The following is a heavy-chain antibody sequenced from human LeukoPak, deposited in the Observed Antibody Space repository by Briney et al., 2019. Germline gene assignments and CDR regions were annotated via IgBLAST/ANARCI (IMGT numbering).Heavy chain of an antibody. CDR1: GFTFTTYA. V-gene: IGHV3-23*01. CDR2: ISGSGGLT. CDR3: AKDQVYGGNTLGVFDI. D-gene: IGHD4-23*01. Sequence: PGGPLRLSCAASGFTFTTYAMSWLRPAPAKELEWVSGISGSGGLTYYSDSVKGRFTMSRDNSKNTLYLQMNSLRAEDTAVYYCAKDQVYGGNTLGVFDIWGQGTMVTVSS. J-gene: IGHJ3*02.